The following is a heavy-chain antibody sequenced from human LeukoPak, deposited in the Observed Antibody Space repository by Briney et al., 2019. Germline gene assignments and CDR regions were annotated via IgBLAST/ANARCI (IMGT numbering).Heavy chain of an antibody. CDR1: GFTFSSYW. Sequence: GGSLRLSCAASGFTFSSYWMHWVRHAPGKGLVWVSRINSDGSSTIYADSVKGRFTISRDNAKNTLYLQMNSLRAEDTAVYYCARGRAGIVVVVAAMDMDVWGKGTTVTISS. CDR2: INSDGSST. CDR3: ARGRAGIVVVVAAMDMDV. J-gene: IGHJ6*03. D-gene: IGHD2-15*01. V-gene: IGHV3-74*01.